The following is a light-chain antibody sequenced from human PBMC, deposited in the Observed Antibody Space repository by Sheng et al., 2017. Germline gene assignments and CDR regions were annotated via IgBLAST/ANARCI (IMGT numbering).Light chain of an antibody. V-gene: IGKV1-27*01. J-gene: IGKJ1*01. CDR3: QNYNTAPRT. CDR1: QGISTY. Sequence: DIQMTQSPSSLSASLGDRVTITCRASQGISTYLAWYQQKPGKVPKLLIYAASTLQSGVPFRFRGSGSGTDFTLTITSLQPEDVATYYCQNYNTAPRTFGQGTKVEI. CDR2: AAS.